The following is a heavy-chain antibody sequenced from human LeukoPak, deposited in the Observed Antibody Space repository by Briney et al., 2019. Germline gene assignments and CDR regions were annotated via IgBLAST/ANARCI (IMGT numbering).Heavy chain of an antibody. CDR2: ISSSSTYI. Sequence: KPGGSLRLSCAASGFTFSSYSMNWVRQAPGKGLEWVSSISSSSTYIHYTDSVRGRFTISRDNAKNSLYLQMNSLRADDTAVYYCAKVNSCSGTSCHNYYYYYMDVWGKGTTVTVSS. CDR1: GFTFSSYS. V-gene: IGHV3-21*01. J-gene: IGHJ6*03. D-gene: IGHD2-2*01. CDR3: AKVNSCSGTSCHNYYYYYMDV.